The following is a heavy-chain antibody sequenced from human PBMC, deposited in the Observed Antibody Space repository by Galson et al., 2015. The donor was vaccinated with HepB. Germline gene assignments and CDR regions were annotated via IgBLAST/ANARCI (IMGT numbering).Heavy chain of an antibody. CDR3: AKDGHSQYSFGYPVYYALDV. CDR1: EFTFSSYA. CDR2: ISARGDRT. D-gene: IGHD5-18*01. Sequence: SLRLSCAASEFTFSSYAMTWVRQAPGKGLEWVSAISARGDRTYYADSVKARFTISRDNSKNTLFLQMNSLRADDTGVYYCAKDGHSQYSFGYPVYYALDVWGLGTTVTVAS. V-gene: IGHV3-23*01. J-gene: IGHJ6*02.